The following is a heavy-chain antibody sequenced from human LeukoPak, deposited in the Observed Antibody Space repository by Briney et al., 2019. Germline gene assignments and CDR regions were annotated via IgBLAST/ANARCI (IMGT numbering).Heavy chain of an antibody. CDR1: GGSISSGDYY. J-gene: IGHJ3*02. CDR2: IYYSGST. D-gene: IGHD3-22*01. CDR3: ARVLYYYDSSGYYRRNDAFDI. Sequence: PSQTLSLTCTVSGGSISSGDYYWSWIRQPPEKGLEWIGYIYYSGSTYYNPSLKSRVTISVDTSKNQFSLKLSSVTAADTAVYYCARVLYYYDSSGYYRRNDAFDIWGQGTMVTVSS. V-gene: IGHV4-30-4*08.